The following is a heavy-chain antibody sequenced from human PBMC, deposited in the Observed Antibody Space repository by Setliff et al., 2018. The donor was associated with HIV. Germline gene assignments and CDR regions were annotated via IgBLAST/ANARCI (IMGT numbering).Heavy chain of an antibody. CDR2: IHLSDT. Sequence: SETLSLTCSVSGGSMRSNIYYWGWIRLSPTKGLEWIGSIHLSDTYYNPSLKSRVTISVDTSKDQFSLKLTSLTAADTAVYYCARSSMAGLDYWGQGKLVTVSS. CDR1: GGSMRSNIYY. V-gene: IGHV4-39*07. J-gene: IGHJ4*02. CDR3: ARSSMAGLDY. D-gene: IGHD6-19*01.